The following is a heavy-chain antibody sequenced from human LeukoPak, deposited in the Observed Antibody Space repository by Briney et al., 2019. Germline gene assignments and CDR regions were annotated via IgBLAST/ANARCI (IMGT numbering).Heavy chain of an antibody. D-gene: IGHD5-24*01. J-gene: IGHJ4*02. V-gene: IGHV4-34*01. Sequence: SETLSLTCAVYGGSFSGYYWSWIRQPPGKGLEWIGEINHSGSTNYNPPLKSRVTISVDTSKNQFSLKLSSVTAADTAVYYCAREMATLDYWGQGTLVTVSS. CDR1: GGSFSGYY. CDR3: AREMATLDY. CDR2: INHSGST.